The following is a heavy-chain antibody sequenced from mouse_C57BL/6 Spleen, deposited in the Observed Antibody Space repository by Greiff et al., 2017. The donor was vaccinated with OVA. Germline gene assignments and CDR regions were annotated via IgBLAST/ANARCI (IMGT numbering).Heavy chain of an antibody. CDR3: ARGDIYDGYGAWFAY. J-gene: IGHJ3*01. D-gene: IGHD2-3*01. Sequence: VQLQQPGTELVKPGASVKLSCKASGYTFTSYWMHWVKQRPGQGLEWIGNINPSNGGTNYIEKFKSKATLTVDKSSSTAYMQLSSLTSEDSAVYYCARGDIYDGYGAWFAYWGQGTLVTVSA. V-gene: IGHV1-53*01. CDR1: GYTFTSYW. CDR2: INPSNGGT.